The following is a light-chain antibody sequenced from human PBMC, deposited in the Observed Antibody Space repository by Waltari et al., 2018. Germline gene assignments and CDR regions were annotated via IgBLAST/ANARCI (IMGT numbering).Light chain of an antibody. CDR1: QSVSSSY. Sequence: EVVLTQSPGTLSLSPGERATLSCRASQSVSSSYLAWYQQKPCQAPRLLIYGASSRATGIPDRFSGSGSGTDFTFTISRLEPEDFAVYYCQQYGSSPLFTFGPGTKVDVK. J-gene: IGKJ3*01. CDR3: QQYGSSPLFT. CDR2: GAS. V-gene: IGKV3-20*01.